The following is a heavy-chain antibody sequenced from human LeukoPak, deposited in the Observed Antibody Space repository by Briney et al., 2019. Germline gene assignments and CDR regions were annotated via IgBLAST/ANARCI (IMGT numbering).Heavy chain of an antibody. J-gene: IGHJ4*02. CDR3: ARVLRRMLAEDFDY. D-gene: IGHD2-8*01. CDR2: ISSSSSYI. CDR1: GFTFSSYS. Sequence: GGSLRLSCAASGFTFSSYSTNWVRQAPGKGLEWVSSISSSSSYINYADSVKGRFTISRDNAKNSLYLQMNSLRAEDTAVYYCARVLRRMLAEDFDYWGQGTLVTVSS. V-gene: IGHV3-21*01.